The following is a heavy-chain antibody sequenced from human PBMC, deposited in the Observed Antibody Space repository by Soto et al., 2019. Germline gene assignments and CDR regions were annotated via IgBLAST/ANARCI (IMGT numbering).Heavy chain of an antibody. Sequence: EVQLVESGGGLVKPGGSLRLSCAASGFTFSSYSMNWVRQAPGKGLEWVSSISSSRSYIYYADSVKGRFTISRDNAKNSLSLQLNSLRAEDTAVYYCARDSYGSGRYSSRGYYYYGMDVWGQGTTVTVSS. CDR2: ISSSRSYI. CDR3: ARDSYGSGRYSSRGYYYYGMDV. CDR1: GFTFSSYS. D-gene: IGHD3-10*01. J-gene: IGHJ6*02. V-gene: IGHV3-21*01.